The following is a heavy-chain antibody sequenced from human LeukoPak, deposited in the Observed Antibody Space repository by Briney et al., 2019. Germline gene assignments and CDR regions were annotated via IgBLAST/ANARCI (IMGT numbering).Heavy chain of an antibody. CDR2: ISGSGGST. CDR1: GFTFSSYA. J-gene: IGHJ4*02. Sequence: GGSLRLSCAASGFTFSSYAMSWVRQAPGKGLEWVSAISGSGGSTYYADSVKGRFTISRDNSKNTLYLQMNSRRAEDTAVYDCAREVYNWSPVFDYWGQGSLVTVSS. V-gene: IGHV3-23*01. CDR3: AREVYNWSPVFDY. D-gene: IGHD1-20*01.